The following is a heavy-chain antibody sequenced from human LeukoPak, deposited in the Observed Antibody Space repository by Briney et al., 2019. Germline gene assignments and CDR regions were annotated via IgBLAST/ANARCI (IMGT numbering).Heavy chain of an antibody. J-gene: IGHJ4*02. CDR2: ISGSGGST. Sequence: GGSLRLSCAASGFTFSSYAMSWVRQAPGKGLEWVSAISGSGGSTYYADSVKGRFTISRDNAKNSLYLQMNSLRAEDTAVYYCLRGDRRDYWGQGTLVTVSS. CDR1: GFTFSSYA. CDR3: LRGDRRDY. V-gene: IGHV3-23*01.